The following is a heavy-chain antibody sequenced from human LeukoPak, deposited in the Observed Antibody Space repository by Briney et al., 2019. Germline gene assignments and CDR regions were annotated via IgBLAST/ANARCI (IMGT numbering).Heavy chain of an antibody. J-gene: IGHJ4*02. D-gene: IGHD1-26*01. CDR2: VYHSGST. V-gene: IGHV4-38-2*02. Sequence: SETLSLTCGVSGYSISSGYYWGWIRQPPGKGLEWIGSVYHSGSTYYNPSLKSRVTMSVDTFKNQFSLKLSSVTAADTAVYYCARDRRELFDYWGQGTLVSVAS. CDR1: GYSISSGYY. CDR3: ARDRRELFDY.